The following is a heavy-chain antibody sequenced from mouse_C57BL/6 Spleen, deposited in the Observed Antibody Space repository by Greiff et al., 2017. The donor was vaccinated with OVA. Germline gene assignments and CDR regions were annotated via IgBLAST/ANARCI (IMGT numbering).Heavy chain of an antibody. CDR3: ARITTVVALRYCDV. CDR2: IHPNSGST. Sequence: QVQLQQPGAELVKPGASVKLSCKASGYTFTSYWMHWVKQRPGQGLEWIGMIHPNSGSTNYNEKFKSKATLTVDKSSSTAYMQLSSLTSEDSAVYYCARITTVVALRYCDVWGTGTTVTVSS. V-gene: IGHV1-64*01. J-gene: IGHJ1*03. CDR1: GYTFTSYW. D-gene: IGHD1-1*01.